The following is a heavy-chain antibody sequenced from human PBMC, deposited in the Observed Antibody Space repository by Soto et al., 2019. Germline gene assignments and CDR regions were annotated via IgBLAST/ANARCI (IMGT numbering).Heavy chain of an antibody. CDR1: GGSITSYY. D-gene: IGHD6-6*01. J-gene: IGHJ4*02. CDR2: IYYSGNT. Sequence: TSETLSLTCTVSGGSITSYYWSWIRQPPGKGLEWIGFIYYSGNTNYNPSLKSRVTMSVDTSKNQFSLELRSVTAADTAVYYCASGRYVSSSVVDYWGQGTLVTVSS. V-gene: IGHV4-59*08. CDR3: ASGRYVSSSVVDY.